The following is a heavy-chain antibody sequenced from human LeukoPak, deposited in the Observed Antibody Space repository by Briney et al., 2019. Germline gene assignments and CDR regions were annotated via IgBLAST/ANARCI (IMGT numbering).Heavy chain of an antibody. CDR2: INPSGGST. V-gene: IGHV1-46*01. D-gene: IGHD3-9*01. Sequence: GASVKVSCKASGYTFTSHYMHWVRQAPGQGLEWMGTINPSGGSTTYAQKFQGRVTMTRDTSISTAYMELSRLRSDDTAVYYCARDHDILTGYALKAKLKGQNWGQGTLVTVSS. CDR1: GYTFTSHY. J-gene: IGHJ4*02. CDR3: ARDHDILTGYALKAKLKGQN.